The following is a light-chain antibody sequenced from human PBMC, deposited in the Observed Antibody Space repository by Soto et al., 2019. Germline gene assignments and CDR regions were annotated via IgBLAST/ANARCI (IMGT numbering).Light chain of an antibody. CDR2: TND. V-gene: IGLV1-44*01. Sequence: SVLTQPPSASGTPGQSVTISCSGSSSNMGSNTVHWFQQFPGTAPRLLISTNDQRPSGVPDRFIGSNSGTSASLAISGLQFEDEADYYCAVWDDRLNGHVFGTGTKVTVL. J-gene: IGLJ1*01. CDR1: SSNMGSNT. CDR3: AVWDDRLNGHV.